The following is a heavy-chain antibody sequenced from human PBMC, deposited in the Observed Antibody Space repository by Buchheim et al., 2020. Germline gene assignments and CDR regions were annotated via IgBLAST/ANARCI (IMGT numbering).Heavy chain of an antibody. V-gene: IGHV3-33*01. CDR2: IWYDGSNK. CDR3: ARDYDDSSGYRFRGIDY. Sequence: VQVVESGGGVVQPGRSLRLSCAASGFTFSSYGMHWVRQAPGKGLEWVAVIWYDGSNKYYADSVKGRFTISRDNSKNTLYLQMNSLRAEDTAVYYCARDYDDSSGYRFRGIDYWGQGTL. CDR1: GFTFSSYG. J-gene: IGHJ4*02. D-gene: IGHD3-22*01.